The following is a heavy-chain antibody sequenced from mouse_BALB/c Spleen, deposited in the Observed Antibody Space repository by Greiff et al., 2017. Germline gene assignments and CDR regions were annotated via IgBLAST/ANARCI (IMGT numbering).Heavy chain of an antibody. J-gene: IGHJ3*01. CDR1: GFTFSSYA. CDR3: AREAWFAY. V-gene: IGHV5-6-5*01. CDR2: ISSGGST. Sequence: EVMLVESGGGLVKPGGSLKLSCAASGFTFSSYAMSWVRQTPEKRLEWVASISSGGSTYYPDSVKGRFTISRDNARNILYLQMSSLRSEDTAMYYCAREAWFAYWGQGTLVTVSA.